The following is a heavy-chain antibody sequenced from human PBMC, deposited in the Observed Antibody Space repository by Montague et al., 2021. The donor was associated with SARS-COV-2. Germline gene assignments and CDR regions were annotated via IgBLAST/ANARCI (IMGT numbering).Heavy chain of an antibody. CDR3: ARMTPITGLDY. V-gene: IGHV2-70*01. Sequence: PALVKPTQTLTLTCTFSGFSLSTSGMCVSWIRQPPGKPLEWLPPLDGEVVNYYATSLKTRLTFSKDTSKNQVVLTMTNMDPVDTATYYCARMTPITGLDYWGQGTLVTVSS. J-gene: IGHJ4*02. CDR1: GFSLSTSGMC. CDR2: LDGEVVN. D-gene: IGHD1-20*01.